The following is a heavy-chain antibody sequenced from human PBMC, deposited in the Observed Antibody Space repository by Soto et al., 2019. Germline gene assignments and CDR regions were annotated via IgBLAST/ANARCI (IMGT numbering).Heavy chain of an antibody. Sequence: GGSLRLSCAASGFTFDDYAMHWVRQAPGKGLEWVSGISWNSGSIGYADSVKGRFTISRDNAKNSLYLQMNSLRAEDMALYYCAKDASGSYGGAFDIWGQGTMVTVSS. CDR1: GFTFDDYA. J-gene: IGHJ3*02. CDR2: ISWNSGSI. CDR3: AKDASGSYGGAFDI. D-gene: IGHD1-26*01. V-gene: IGHV3-9*03.